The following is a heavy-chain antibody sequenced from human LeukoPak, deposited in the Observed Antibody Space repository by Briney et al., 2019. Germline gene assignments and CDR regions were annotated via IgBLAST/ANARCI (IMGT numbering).Heavy chain of an antibody. CDR3: AREKVAGGAYYYYGMDV. CDR2: IYTSGST. D-gene: IGHD6-19*01. J-gene: IGHJ6*02. V-gene: IGHV4-4*07. CDR1: GGSISSYY. Sequence: SETLSLTCTVSGGSISSYYWSWIRQPAGKGLEWIGRIYTSGSTNYNPSLKSRVTMSVDTSKNQFSLKLSSVTAADTAVYYCAREKVAGGAYYYYGMDVWGQGNTVTVSS.